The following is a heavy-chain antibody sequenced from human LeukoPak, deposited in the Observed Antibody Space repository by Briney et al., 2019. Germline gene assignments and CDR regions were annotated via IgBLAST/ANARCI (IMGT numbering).Heavy chain of an antibody. D-gene: IGHD4-17*01. J-gene: IGHJ4*02. CDR1: GDSFSSNSSA. Sequence: SQTLSLTCAISGDSFSSNSSAWSWIRQSPSRGLEWLGRTYYRSKWSNNYAVSVKTRITINSDTSKNQFALQLNSVTPEDTAVYYCARGSNDYRDYSFDYWGQGTLVTVSS. CDR2: TYYRSKWSN. V-gene: IGHV6-1*01. CDR3: ARGSNDYRDYSFDY.